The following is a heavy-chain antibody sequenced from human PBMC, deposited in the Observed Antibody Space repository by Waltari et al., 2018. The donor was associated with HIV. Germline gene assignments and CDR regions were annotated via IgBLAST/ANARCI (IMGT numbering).Heavy chain of an antibody. CDR3: AKDDRASRGLDD. CDR2: VRDIDST. J-gene: IGHJ4*02. D-gene: IGHD5-12*01. CDR1: GFRFSNYA. V-gene: IGHV3-23*01. Sequence: EVQLLESGGGLVQPGGSLRLSCAASGFRFSNYAMSWVRQAPGKGLEWVGVVRDIDSTYYVDFVKGRFIISRDDSKDSLYLQINSLRVEDTAVYYCAKDDRASRGLDDWGQGTLVTVSS.